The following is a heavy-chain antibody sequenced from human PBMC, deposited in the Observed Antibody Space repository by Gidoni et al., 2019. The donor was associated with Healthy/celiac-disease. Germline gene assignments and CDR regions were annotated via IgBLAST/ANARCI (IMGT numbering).Heavy chain of an antibody. CDR2: IWYDGSNK. D-gene: IGHD2-2*02. V-gene: IGHV3-33*01. J-gene: IGHJ6*02. CDR3: ARDGGPGYCSSTSCYTESYYGMDV. CDR1: GFTFSSYV. Sequence: QVQLVESGGGVFQPGRSLRLSCAASGFTFSSYVMHWVCQAPGKGLEWVAVIWYDGSNKYYADSVKGRFTIYRENYKNTLYLQMNSLRAEDTAVYYCARDGGPGYCSSTSCYTESYYGMDVWGQGTTVTVS.